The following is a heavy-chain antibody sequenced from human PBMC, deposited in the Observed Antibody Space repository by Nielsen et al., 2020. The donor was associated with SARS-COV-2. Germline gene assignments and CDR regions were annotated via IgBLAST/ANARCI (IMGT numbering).Heavy chain of an antibody. D-gene: IGHD6-19*01. CDR1: GFTFDDYA. Sequence: SLRLSCAASGFTFDDYAMHWVRQAPGKGLEWVSGISWNSGSIGYADSVKGRFTISRDNAKNSLYLQMNSLRAEDTALYYCAKDIGYSSGGSDYWGQGTLVTVSS. J-gene: IGHJ4*02. CDR3: AKDIGYSSGGSDY. CDR2: ISWNSGSI. V-gene: IGHV3-9*01.